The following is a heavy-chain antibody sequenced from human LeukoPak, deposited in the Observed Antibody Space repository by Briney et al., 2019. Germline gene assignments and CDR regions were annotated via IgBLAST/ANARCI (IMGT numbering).Heavy chain of an antibody. V-gene: IGHV3-23*01. CDR3: AKAKHYDILTGPPLDY. CDR1: GFTFSSYG. Sequence: GGSLRLSCAASGFTFSSYGMSWVRQAPGKGLEWVSAISGSGGSTYYADSVKGRFTISRDNSKNTLYLQMNSLRAEDTAVYYCAKAKHYDILTGPPLDYWGQGTLVTVSS. J-gene: IGHJ4*02. CDR2: ISGSGGST. D-gene: IGHD3-9*01.